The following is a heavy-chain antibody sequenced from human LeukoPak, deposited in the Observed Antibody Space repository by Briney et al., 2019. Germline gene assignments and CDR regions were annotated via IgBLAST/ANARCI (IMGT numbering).Heavy chain of an antibody. J-gene: IGHJ2*01. CDR1: GFTVSSNY. V-gene: IGHV3-53*01. Sequence: GGSLRLSCAASGFTVSSNYMNWVRQVPGKGLEWVSVIYSGGDTYYADSVEGRFTISRDNSKNTLYLQMNSLRAEDTAVYYCTRGLGLWYFDLWGRGTLVTVSS. CDR3: TRGLGLWYFDL. D-gene: IGHD7-27*01. CDR2: IYSGGDT.